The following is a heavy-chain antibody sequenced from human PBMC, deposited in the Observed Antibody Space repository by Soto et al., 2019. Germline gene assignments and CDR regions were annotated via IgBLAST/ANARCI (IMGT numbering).Heavy chain of an antibody. CDR3: AKDRSSGIAAAGTAAAGTMYYYYGMDV. J-gene: IGHJ6*02. V-gene: IGHV3-30*18. CDR2: ISYDGSNK. CDR1: VFAFSSYG. Sequence: PGGSLRLSCAASVFAFSSYGMHWVRQAPGKGLQWVAVISYDGSNKYYADSVKGRFTISRDNSKNTLYLQMNSLRAEDTAVYYCAKDRSSGIAAAGTAAAGTMYYYYGMDVWGQGTTVTVSS. D-gene: IGHD6-13*01.